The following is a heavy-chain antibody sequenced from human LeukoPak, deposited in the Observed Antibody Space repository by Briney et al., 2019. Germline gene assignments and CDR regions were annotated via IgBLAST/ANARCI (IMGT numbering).Heavy chain of an antibody. D-gene: IGHD3-22*01. V-gene: IGHV3-23*01. CDR1: GFTFSSYA. Sequence: PGGSLRLSCEASGFTFSSYAMSWVRQAPGKGLEWVSTISGSASSTYYADSVKGRFTISRDNSKSTLYLQMNTLRAEDTAVYYCAKMEGKSFYYDSSGLSLEYWGQGALVSVSS. J-gene: IGHJ4*02. CDR2: ISGSASST. CDR3: AKMEGKSFYYDSSGLSLEY.